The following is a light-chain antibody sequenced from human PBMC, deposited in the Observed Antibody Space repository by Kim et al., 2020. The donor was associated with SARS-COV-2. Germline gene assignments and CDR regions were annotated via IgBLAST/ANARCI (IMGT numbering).Light chain of an antibody. Sequence: LAPAERATPSCRASQSVGSSSAGYQQRPGQPPRLLIYDASNRATGIPARFSGSGSGTDFTLTISNLEPEDFAVYYCQQRDNWPLTFGGGTKVDIK. CDR3: QQRDNWPLT. J-gene: IGKJ4*01. V-gene: IGKV3-11*01. CDR1: QSVGSS. CDR2: DAS.